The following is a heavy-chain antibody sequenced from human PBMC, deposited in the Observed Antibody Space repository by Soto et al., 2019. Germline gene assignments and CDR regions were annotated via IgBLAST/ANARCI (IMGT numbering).Heavy chain of an antibody. CDR2: MNPNSGNT. J-gene: IGHJ3*02. Sequence: QVQLVQSGAEVKKPGASVKVSCKASGYTFTSYDINWVRQATGQGLEWMGWMNPNSGNTGYAQKFQGRVTMTRNTSIRTAYRELSSLRSEDTAVYYCASSARNYDFWSGYSFDIWGQGTMVTVSS. CDR1: GYTFTSYD. CDR3: ASSARNYDFWSGYSFDI. V-gene: IGHV1-8*01. D-gene: IGHD3-3*01.